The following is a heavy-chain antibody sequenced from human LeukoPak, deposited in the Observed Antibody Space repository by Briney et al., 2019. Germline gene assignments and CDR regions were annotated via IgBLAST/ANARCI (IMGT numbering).Heavy chain of an antibody. J-gene: IGHJ3*01. CDR3: ARLCSQDTFDV. V-gene: IGHV4-39*01. D-gene: IGHD3-10*02. CDR2: IYYTGST. CDR1: GDSISSSSYY. Sequence: SETLAVTCTVSGDSISSSSYYWVWIRQPPGKGLEWIGNIYYTGSTYYNPSLKSRVAISVDTSKNRFSLKLTSVTVADTAVYFCARLCSQDTFDVWGQGTMVTVSS.